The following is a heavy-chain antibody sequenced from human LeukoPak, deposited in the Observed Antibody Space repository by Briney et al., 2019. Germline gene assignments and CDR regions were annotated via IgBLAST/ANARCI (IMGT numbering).Heavy chain of an antibody. CDR1: GFTFSSAW. CDR3: VRDRVGPDY. D-gene: IGHD1-26*01. J-gene: IGHJ4*02. CDR2: ITDDGTT. Sequence: AGGSLRLSCAASGFTFSSAWMHWVRQGPGTGLVWVSRITDDGTTTYADSVKGRFTISRGNAKNTLYLQMNSLRAEDTAVYYCVRDRVGPDYWGQGTLVTVSS. V-gene: IGHV3-74*03.